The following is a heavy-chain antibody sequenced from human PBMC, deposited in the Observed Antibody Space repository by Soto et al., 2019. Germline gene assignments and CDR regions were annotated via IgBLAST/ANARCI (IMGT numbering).Heavy chain of an antibody. CDR2: ISAYNGNT. V-gene: IGHV1-18*01. Sequence: ASVKVSCKASGYTFTSYGIGWVRQAPGQRLEWMGWISAYNGNTKYVQKFQGRVTITTDTSASTAYMELSSLRSEDTAVYYCARAVAADYYGMDVWGQGTTVTVSS. J-gene: IGHJ6*02. D-gene: IGHD6-19*01. CDR3: ARAVAADYYGMDV. CDR1: GYTFTSYG.